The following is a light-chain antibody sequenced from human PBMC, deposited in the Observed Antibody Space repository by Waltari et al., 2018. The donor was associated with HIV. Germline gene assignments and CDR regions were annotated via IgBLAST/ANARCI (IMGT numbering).Light chain of an antibody. CDR3: QEYNNWPWT. CDR1: ESVSSN. Sequence: VLTQSPATLSVSPGDRVTLSCRASESVSSNLAWYQQKCGQAPRLVIYGASSRAAGIPGRFSGSGSGTEFTLTISSLQSEDFAVYYCQEYNNWPWTFGQGTKVEIK. V-gene: IGKV3-15*01. CDR2: GAS. J-gene: IGKJ1*01.